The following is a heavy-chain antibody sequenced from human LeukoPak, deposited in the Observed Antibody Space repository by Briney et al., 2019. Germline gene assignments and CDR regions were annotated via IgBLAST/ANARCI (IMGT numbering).Heavy chain of an antibody. Sequence: ASVKVSCKASGYTFTNYHIHWVRQAPGQGLEWMGIINPSGGSTSYAQKFQGRVTMTRDMSTSTVYMELSSLRSEDTAVYYCARDARGYSYGYSFDYWGQGTLVTVSS. CDR3: ARDARGYSYGYSFDY. J-gene: IGHJ4*02. CDR1: GYTFTNYH. D-gene: IGHD5-18*01. V-gene: IGHV1-46*01. CDR2: INPSGGST.